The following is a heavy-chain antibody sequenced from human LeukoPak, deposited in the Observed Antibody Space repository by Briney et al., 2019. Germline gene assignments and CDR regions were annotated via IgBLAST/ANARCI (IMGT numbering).Heavy chain of an antibody. Sequence: SETLSLTCTVSGGSINNYSWNWIRQPPGRGLEWIAYIYSSGSTDYSPSLKSRVTLSVDTSKNQFSLKLSSVTDADTALYYCAGRSNNGWYFDLWGRGTLVTVSS. CDR2: IYSSGST. D-gene: IGHD4-11*01. J-gene: IGHJ2*01. V-gene: IGHV4-59*08. CDR3: AGRSNNGWYFDL. CDR1: GGSINNYS.